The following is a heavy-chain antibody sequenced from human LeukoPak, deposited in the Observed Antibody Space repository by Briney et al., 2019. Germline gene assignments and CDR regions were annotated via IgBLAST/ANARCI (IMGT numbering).Heavy chain of an antibody. D-gene: IGHD5-18*01. Sequence: SETLSLTCTVSGGSISSGGYYWSWIRQPPGKGLEWIGEINHSGSTNYNPSLKSRVTISVDTSKNQFSLKLSSVTAADTAVYYCARGHFGYSYGFSAARRPYYFDYWGQGTLVTVSS. J-gene: IGHJ4*02. CDR3: ARGHFGYSYGFSAARRPYYFDY. V-gene: IGHV4-39*07. CDR2: INHSGST. CDR1: GGSISSGGYY.